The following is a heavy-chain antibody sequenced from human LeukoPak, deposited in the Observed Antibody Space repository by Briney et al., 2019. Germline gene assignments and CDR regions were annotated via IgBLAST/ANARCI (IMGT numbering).Heavy chain of an antibody. Sequence: PGRSLRLSCAASGFTFSSYAMHWVRQAPGKGLEWVAVISYDGSNKYYADSVKGRFTISRDNSKNTLYLQMTSLRAEDTAVYYCARPDYYDSSGYYFDYWGQGTLVTVSP. CDR3: ARPDYYDSSGYYFDY. V-gene: IGHV3-30*04. D-gene: IGHD3-22*01. J-gene: IGHJ4*02. CDR1: GFTFSSYA. CDR2: ISYDGSNK.